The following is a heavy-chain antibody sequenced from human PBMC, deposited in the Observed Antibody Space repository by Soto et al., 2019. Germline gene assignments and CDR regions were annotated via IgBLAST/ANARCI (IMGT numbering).Heavy chain of an antibody. CDR2: MNPNSGNT. CDR1: GYTFTSYD. V-gene: IGHV1-8*01. J-gene: IGHJ3*02. Sequence: ASVKVSCKASGYTFTSYDINWVRQATGQGLEWMGWMNPNSGNTGYAQKFQGRVTMTRNTSISTAYMELSSLRSEDTAVYYCARGKTYYYGSGSYYVFGIWGQGTMVTVSS. CDR3: ARGKTYYYGSGSYYVFGI. D-gene: IGHD3-10*01.